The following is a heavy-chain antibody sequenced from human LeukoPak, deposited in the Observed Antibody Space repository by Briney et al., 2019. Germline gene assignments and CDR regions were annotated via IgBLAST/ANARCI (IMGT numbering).Heavy chain of an antibody. CDR2: ISSSTNDI. V-gene: IGHV3-21*01. CDR1: GFTFSSYS. D-gene: IGHD6-19*01. CDR3: ARAQIGGSSGWYYFDY. J-gene: IGHJ4*02. Sequence: PGGSLRLSCAASGFTFSSYSMNWVRQAPGKGLEWVSSISSSTNDIYYADSVKGRFTISRDNAKNSLYLQINSLRAEDTAVYYCARAQIGGSSGWYYFDYWGQGTMVTVSS.